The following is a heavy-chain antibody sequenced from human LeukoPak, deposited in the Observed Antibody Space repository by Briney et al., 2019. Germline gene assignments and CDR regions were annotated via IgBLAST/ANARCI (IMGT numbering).Heavy chain of an antibody. CDR1: GYIFTSYY. CDR2: INPSDGST. J-gene: IGHJ4*02. CDR3: TRPKDSGSHLFLFDY. D-gene: IGHD1-26*01. V-gene: IGHV1-46*01. Sequence: ASVKVSCKASGYIFTSYYMHWVRQAPGQGLEWMGIINPSDGSTNYAQKFQGRVTMTRDRSRSTVYLELSSLRSEDTAVYYCTRPKDSGSHLFLFDYWGQGTLVTVSS.